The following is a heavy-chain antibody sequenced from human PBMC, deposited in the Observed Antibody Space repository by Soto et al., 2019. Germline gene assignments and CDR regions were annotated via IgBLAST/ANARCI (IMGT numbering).Heavy chain of an antibody. CDR3: AHRQRGDILTGYYSDFDY. CDR2: IYWDDDK. J-gene: IGHJ4*02. V-gene: IGHV2-5*02. D-gene: IGHD3-9*01. Sequence: SGPTLVNPTQTLTLTCTFSGFSLSTSGVGVGWIRQPPGKALEWLALIYWDDDKRYSPSLKSRLTITKDTSKNQVVLTMTNMDPVDTATYYCAHRQRGDILTGYYSDFDYWGQGTLVTVSS. CDR1: GFSLSTSGVG.